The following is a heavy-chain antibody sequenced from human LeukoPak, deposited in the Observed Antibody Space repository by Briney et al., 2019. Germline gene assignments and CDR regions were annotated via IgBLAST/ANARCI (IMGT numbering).Heavy chain of an antibody. V-gene: IGHV3-21*04. D-gene: IGHD3-16*01. CDR2: ICSRRRYI. CDR1: RFTFSRYS. CDR3: ARIKALDYLWGRFAAPTYYFDY. Sequence: GGALRLSCAASRFTFSRYSMNWVGQAPGRGLEWVSSICSRRRYIKYADSGKGRITISQDNVKKPVCLQKNSLKAEDMGVYYCARIKALDYLWGRFAAPTYYFDYWRQGTLVTVPS. J-gene: IGHJ4*02.